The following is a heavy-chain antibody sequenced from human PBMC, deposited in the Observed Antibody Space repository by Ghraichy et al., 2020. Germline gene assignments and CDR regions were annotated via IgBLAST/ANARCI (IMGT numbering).Heavy chain of an antibody. CDR2: IYYSGST. CDR1: GGSISSGGYY. D-gene: IGHD4-17*01. V-gene: IGHV4-31*03. CDR3: ARVSTVTTDDAFDI. Sequence: SETLSLTCTVSGGSISSGGYYWSWIRQHPGKGLEWIGYIYYSGSTYYNPSLKSRVTISVDTSKNQFSLKLSSVTAADPAVYYCARVSTVTTDDAFDIWGQGTMVTVSS. J-gene: IGHJ3*02.